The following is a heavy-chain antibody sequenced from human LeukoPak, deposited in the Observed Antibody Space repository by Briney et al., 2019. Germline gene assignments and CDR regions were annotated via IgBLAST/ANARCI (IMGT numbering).Heavy chain of an antibody. Sequence: PSQTLSLTCTVSGGSISGGSYYWSWIRQPAGKGLEWIGRIYTSGSTNYNPSLKSRVTISVDTSKNQFSLKLSSVTAADTAVYYCARGRTGTNYYYYMDVWGKGTTVTVSS. V-gene: IGHV4-61*02. CDR2: IYTSGST. CDR3: ARGRTGTNYYYYMDV. D-gene: IGHD1-7*01. CDR1: GGSISGGSYY. J-gene: IGHJ6*03.